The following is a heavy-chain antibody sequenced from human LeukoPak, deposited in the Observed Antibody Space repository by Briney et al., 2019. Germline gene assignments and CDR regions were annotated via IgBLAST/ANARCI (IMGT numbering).Heavy chain of an antibody. CDR3: ARLLGGTTNGYFDY. V-gene: IGHV4-39*01. D-gene: IGHD1-1*01. J-gene: IGHJ4*02. CDR1: GGSITSSSYY. Sequence: PSETLSLTCTVSGGSITSSSYYWGWIRQPPGKGLEWIGSIYYTGSTYYNPSLKGRVTTAVDTSKNQSSLKLSSVTAADTAVYYCARLLGGTTNGYFDYWGQGTLLTVSS. CDR2: IYYTGST.